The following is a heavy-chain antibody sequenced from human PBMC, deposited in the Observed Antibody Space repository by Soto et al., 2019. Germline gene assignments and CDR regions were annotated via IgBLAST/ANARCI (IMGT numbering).Heavy chain of an antibody. CDR1: GFTFIKYA. D-gene: IGHD6-19*01. CDR2: INAGNGNT. Sequence: QVQLVQSGAEVKKPGASVNVSCKASGFTFIKYAMHWVRQAPGQRPEWMGWINAGNGNTRYSQRWQDRVTITRDTSASTVYMDLSSLRSEDTAVYYCARDYADIAVAGIPLLAHWGQGTLVTVSS. V-gene: IGHV1-3*01. CDR3: ARDYADIAVAGIPLLAH. J-gene: IGHJ4*01.